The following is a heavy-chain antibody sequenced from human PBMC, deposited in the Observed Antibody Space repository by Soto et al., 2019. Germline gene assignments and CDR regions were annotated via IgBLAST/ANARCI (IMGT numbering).Heavy chain of an antibody. CDR1: GFEFSAYW. CDR3: ARGRYNSGDYPKFFHY. D-gene: IGHD5-12*01. V-gene: IGHV3-7*01. CDR2: IKKDGIEK. J-gene: IGHJ4*02. Sequence: EVQLVESGGGLVQPGGSLRLSCAASGFEFSAYWMTWVRQAPGKGLEWVANIKKDGIEKYYGDSVRGRFSVFRDNAKNAAYLQMNRLKGEDTGVYFCARGRYNSGDYPKFFHYWGQGAWVTVSS.